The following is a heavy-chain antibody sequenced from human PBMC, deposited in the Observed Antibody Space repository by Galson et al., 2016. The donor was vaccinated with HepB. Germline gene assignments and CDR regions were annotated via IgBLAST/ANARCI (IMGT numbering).Heavy chain of an antibody. J-gene: IGHJ6*02. CDR3: ARVAVDHKGPYYYYAMDV. CDR1: GGSISGYY. CDR2: IYYSGST. Sequence: SETLSLTCTVSGGSISGYYWNWIRQPPGKGLEWIGYIYYSGSTNYNPSLKSRVTISVDTSKNQFSLKLSSVTAADTAVYYCARVAVDHKGPYYYYAMDVWGQGTTVTVSS. D-gene: IGHD4-23*01. V-gene: IGHV4-59*01.